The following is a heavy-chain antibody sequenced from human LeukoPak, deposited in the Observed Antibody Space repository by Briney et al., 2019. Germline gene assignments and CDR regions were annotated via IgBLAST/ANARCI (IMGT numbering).Heavy chain of an antibody. V-gene: IGHV3-30*02. CDR2: IRYDGSNK. Sequence: GGSPRLSCAASGFTFSSYGMHWVRQAPGKGLEWVAFIRYDGSNKYYADSVKGRFTISRDNSKNTLYLQMNSLRAEDTAVYYCAAQYYYDSSGYELDYWGQATLVTVSS. D-gene: IGHD3-22*01. J-gene: IGHJ4*02. CDR3: AAQYYYDSSGYELDY. CDR1: GFTFSSYG.